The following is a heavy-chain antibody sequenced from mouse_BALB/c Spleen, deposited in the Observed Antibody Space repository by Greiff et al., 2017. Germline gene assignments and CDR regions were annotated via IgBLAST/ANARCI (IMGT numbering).Heavy chain of an antibody. J-gene: IGHJ4*01. CDR3: ARCTTVVDYYAMDY. Sequence: EVQLQQSGPELVKPGASVSVSCTASGYSFTDYNMYWVNQSHGKSLVWFGYIVPYNGGTSYNQKFKGKATLTVDKSSSTAFLHLNSLTAEDSAVYNCARCTTVVDYYAMDYWGEGTSVTVSS. CDR2: IVPYNGGT. CDR1: GYSFTDYN. D-gene: IGHD1-1*01. V-gene: IGHV1S135*01.